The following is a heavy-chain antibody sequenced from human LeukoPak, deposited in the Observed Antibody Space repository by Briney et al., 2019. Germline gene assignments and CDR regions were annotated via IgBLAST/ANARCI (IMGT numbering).Heavy chain of an antibody. V-gene: IGHV4-39*07. Sequence: PSQTLSLTCTVSGGSINSDTYYWGWIRQPPGKGLEWIASIYSGGNTFYNPSLKSRVTISIDTSKRQFSLKLTSVTAADTAVYYCARDQRSLFDVWGQGSLVTVSS. CDR3: ARDQRSLFDV. D-gene: IGHD1-26*01. J-gene: IGHJ4*02. CDR1: GGSINSDTYY. CDR2: IYSGGNT.